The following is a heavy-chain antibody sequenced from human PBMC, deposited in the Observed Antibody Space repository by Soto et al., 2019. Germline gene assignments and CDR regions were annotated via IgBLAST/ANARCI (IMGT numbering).Heavy chain of an antibody. J-gene: IGHJ4*02. CDR3: ARAHAPTLPFDS. CDR2: IFHSGNA. D-gene: IGHD2-15*01. CDR1: GGSIRNVY. V-gene: IGHV4-59*01. Sequence: SETLSLTCTVSGGSIRNVYWSWIRQPPGKGLEWIGFIFHSGNAKYNPSLKSRVTMSVDTSKNQFSLSLDSVTAADTAVYFCARAHAPTLPFDSWGQGTLVTVSS.